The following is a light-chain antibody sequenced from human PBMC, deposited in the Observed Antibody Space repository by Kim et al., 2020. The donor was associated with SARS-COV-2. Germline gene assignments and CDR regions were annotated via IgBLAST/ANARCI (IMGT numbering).Light chain of an antibody. J-gene: IGKJ4*01. Sequence: LSPGARATLSCRASPSVRSSIAWYQQKSGQAPRLLIYDAAKRATGIPARFSGSGSGTDFTLTISSLEPEDFAVYYCQQRISWPLTFGGGTKVDIK. CDR1: PSVRSS. V-gene: IGKV3-11*01. CDR2: DAA. CDR3: QQRISWPLT.